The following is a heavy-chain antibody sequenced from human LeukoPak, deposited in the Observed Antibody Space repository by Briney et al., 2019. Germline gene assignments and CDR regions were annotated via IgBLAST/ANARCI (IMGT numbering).Heavy chain of an antibody. D-gene: IGHD3-22*01. V-gene: IGHV1-2*04. Sequence: ASVKVSCKASGYTFTGYYMYWVRQAPGQGLEWMGWINPNSGGTNYAQKFQGWVTMTRDTSISTAYMELSRLRSDDTAVYYCARGLPYYYDSSGYCYFDYWGQGTLVTVSS. CDR2: INPNSGGT. J-gene: IGHJ4*02. CDR3: ARGLPYYYDSSGYCYFDY. CDR1: GYTFTGYY.